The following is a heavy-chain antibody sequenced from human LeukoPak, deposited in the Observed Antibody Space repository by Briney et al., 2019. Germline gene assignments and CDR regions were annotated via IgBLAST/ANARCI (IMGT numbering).Heavy chain of an antibody. CDR2: ISSSSSYI. CDR3: AKGLDY. CDR1: GFTFSSYS. Sequence: GGSLRLSCAASGFTFSSYSMNWVRQAPGKGLEWVSSISSSSSYIYYADSMKGRFTISRDNAKNSLYLQMNSLRADDTAVYYCAKGLDYWGQGTLVTVSS. V-gene: IGHV3-21*01. J-gene: IGHJ4*02.